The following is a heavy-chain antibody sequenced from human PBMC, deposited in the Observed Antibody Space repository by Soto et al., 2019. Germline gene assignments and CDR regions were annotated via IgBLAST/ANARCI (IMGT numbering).Heavy chain of an antibody. CDR2: IYYSGST. V-gene: IGHV4-30-4*01. CDR3: DRGYNLPPNWFDP. CDR1: GGSISSGDYY. Sequence: PSETLSLTCTVSGGSISSGDYYWSWIRQPPGKGLEWIGYIYYSGSTYYNPSLKSRVTISVDTSKNQFSLKLSSVTAADTAVYYCDRGYNLPPNWFDPWGQGTLVTVSS. J-gene: IGHJ5*02. D-gene: IGHD3-10*01.